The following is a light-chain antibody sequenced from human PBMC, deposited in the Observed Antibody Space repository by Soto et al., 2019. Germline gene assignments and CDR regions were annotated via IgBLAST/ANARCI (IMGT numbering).Light chain of an antibody. Sequence: QSVLTQPPSVSGAPGQRVTISCTGSSTNIGAGYDVPWYQQLPGTAPKLLIYGNSNRPSGVPYRFSGSKSGTSASLAITGLKADDEADYYCQSYDSSLSGSVVFGGGTQLTVL. V-gene: IGLV1-40*01. CDR2: GNS. CDR1: STNIGAGYD. J-gene: IGLJ2*01. CDR3: QSYDSSLSGSVV.